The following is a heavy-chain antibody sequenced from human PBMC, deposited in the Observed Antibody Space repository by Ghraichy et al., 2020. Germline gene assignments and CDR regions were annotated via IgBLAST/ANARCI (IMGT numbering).Heavy chain of an antibody. J-gene: IGHJ3*02. CDR2: INHSGST. D-gene: IGHD3-16*01. CDR1: GGSFSGYY. CDR3: ASGDPILRLGEKIDI. Sequence: SETLSLTCAVYGGSFSGYYWSWIRQPPGKGLEWIGEINHSGSTNYNPSLKSRVTISVDTSKNQFSLKLSSVTAADTAVYYCASGDPILRLGEKIDIWGQGTMVTVSS. V-gene: IGHV4-34*01.